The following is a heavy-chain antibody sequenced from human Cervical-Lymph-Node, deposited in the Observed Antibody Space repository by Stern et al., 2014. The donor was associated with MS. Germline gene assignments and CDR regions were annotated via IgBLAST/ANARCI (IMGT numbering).Heavy chain of an antibody. CDR3: ARERGNTYGFDY. D-gene: IGHD4-23*01. J-gene: IGHJ4*02. V-gene: IGHV1-69*01. CDR1: GVTINTYA. Sequence: QVQLVQSGAEVRKPGSSVKVSCRASGVTINTYAVSWVRQAPGQGLERMGAIVPFFDKSKNAQRFQERVTITADESTSTVYMELSGLTSEDTAVYYCARERGNTYGFDYWGQGTLVTVSS. CDR2: IVPFFDKS.